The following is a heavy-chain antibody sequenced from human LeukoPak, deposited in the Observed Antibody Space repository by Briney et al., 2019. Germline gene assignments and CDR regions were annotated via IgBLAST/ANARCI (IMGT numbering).Heavy chain of an antibody. V-gene: IGHV3-23*01. CDR2: ISGSGGST. D-gene: IGHD6-19*01. CDR1: GFTFSSYA. CDR3: ARPIAVTGPYYYYGMDV. Sequence: PGGSLRLSCAASGFTFSSYAMSWVRQAPGKGLEWVSAISGSGGSTYYADSVKGRFTISRDNSKNTLYLQMNNLRAEDTAVYYCARPIAVTGPYYYYGMDVWGQGTTVIVSS. J-gene: IGHJ6*02.